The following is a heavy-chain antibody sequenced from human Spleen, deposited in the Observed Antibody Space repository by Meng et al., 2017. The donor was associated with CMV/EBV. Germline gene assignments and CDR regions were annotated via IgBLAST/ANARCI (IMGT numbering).Heavy chain of an antibody. J-gene: IGHJ5*02. CDR1: GYTFTGYY. V-gene: IGHV1-2*02. CDR3: ARGGGSHNKEYNWFDP. D-gene: IGHD3-16*01. CDR2: INPNSGGT. Sequence: ASVKVSCKASGYTFTGYYMHWVRQAPGQGLEWMGWINPNSGGTNYAQKFQGRVTMTRDTSISTAYMELSRLRSDDTAVYYCARGGGSHNKEYNWFDPWGQGTLVTVSS.